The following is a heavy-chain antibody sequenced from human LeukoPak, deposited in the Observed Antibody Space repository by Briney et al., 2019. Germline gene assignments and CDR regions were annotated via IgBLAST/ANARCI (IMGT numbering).Heavy chain of an antibody. CDR3: ARGVDY. CDR2: IYHSGNT. D-gene: IGHD3-16*01. V-gene: IGHV4-38-2*02. J-gene: IGHJ4*02. CDR1: GYSISSGYY. Sequence: SETGSLTCTVSGYSISSGYYWGGIRQPPGKGLEWIGNIYHSGNTYYNPSLKSRVTISVDTSKNQFSLKLNSVTAADTALYYCARGVDYWGQGILVTVSS.